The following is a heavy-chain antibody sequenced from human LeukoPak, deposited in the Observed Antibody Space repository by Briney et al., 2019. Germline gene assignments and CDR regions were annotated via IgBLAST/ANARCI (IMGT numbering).Heavy chain of an antibody. Sequence: PGGSLRLSCAASGFTFSSYWMSWVRQAPGKGLEWVANIKQDGSEKYYVDSVKGRFTISRDNAKNSLYLQMNSLRAEDTAVYYCASEGDIVVVPAADAWGQGTLVTVSS. CDR1: GFTFSSYW. V-gene: IGHV3-7*01. J-gene: IGHJ4*02. CDR2: IKQDGSEK. D-gene: IGHD2-2*01. CDR3: ASEGDIVVVPAADA.